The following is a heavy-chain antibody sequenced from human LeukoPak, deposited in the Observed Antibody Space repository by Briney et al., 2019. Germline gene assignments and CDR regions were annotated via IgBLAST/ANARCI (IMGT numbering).Heavy chain of an antibody. CDR1: GGTFSSYA. D-gene: IGHD3-10*01. J-gene: IGHJ6*04. Sequence: SVKVSCKASGGTFSSYAISWVRQAPGQGLEWMGGIIPIFGTANYAQKFQGRVTITADKSTSTAYMELSSLGSEDTAVYYCARDRSITMVRGWNYYYGMDVWGKGTTVTVSS. CDR3: ARDRSITMVRGWNYYYGMDV. V-gene: IGHV1-69*06. CDR2: IIPIFGTA.